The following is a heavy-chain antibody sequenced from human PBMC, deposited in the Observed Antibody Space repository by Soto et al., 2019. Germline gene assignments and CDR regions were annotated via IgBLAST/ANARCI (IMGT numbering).Heavy chain of an antibody. CDR3: ARDWARNKVTLDP. D-gene: IGHD5-18*01. CDR2: ISAYNGNT. V-gene: IGHV1-18*01. CDR1: GYTFTSYG. Sequence: QVQLVQSGAEVKKPGASVKVSCKASGYTFTSYGISWVRQAPGQGLEWMGWISAYNGNTNYAQKLQGRVTMTTDTSTKTDYMDLRSLRSDDTAVYYCARDWARNKVTLDPWGQGPLVTDSS. J-gene: IGHJ5*02.